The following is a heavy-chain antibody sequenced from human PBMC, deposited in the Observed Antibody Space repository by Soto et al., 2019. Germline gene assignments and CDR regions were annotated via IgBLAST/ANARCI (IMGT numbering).Heavy chain of an antibody. CDR3: AYCPEPYYFDY. D-gene: IGHD1-1*01. Sequence: GGSLRLSCAASGFTFSSYAMSWVRQAPGKGLEWVSAISGSGGSTYYADSVKGRFTISRDNSKNTLYLQMNSLGAEDTAVYYCAYCPEPYYFDYWGQGTLVTVSS. CDR1: GFTFSSYA. CDR2: ISGSGGST. J-gene: IGHJ4*02. V-gene: IGHV3-23*01.